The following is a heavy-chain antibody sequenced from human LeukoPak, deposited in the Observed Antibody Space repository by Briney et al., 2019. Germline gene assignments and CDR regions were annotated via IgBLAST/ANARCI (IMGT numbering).Heavy chain of an antibody. J-gene: IGHJ4*02. V-gene: IGHV4-34*01. CDR1: GGSFSGYY. D-gene: IGHD6-13*01. CDR3: VRGTAVAAAVFDY. CDR2: INHSGST. Sequence: PSETLSLTCAVYGGSFSGYYWSWIRQPPGKGLEWIGEINHSGSTNYNPSLKSRVTISVDTSKNQFSLKLSSVTAADTAVYYCVRGTAVAAAVFDYWGQGTLVTVSS.